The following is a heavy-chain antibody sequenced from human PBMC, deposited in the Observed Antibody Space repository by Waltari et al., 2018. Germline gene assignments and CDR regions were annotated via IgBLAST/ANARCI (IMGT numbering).Heavy chain of an antibody. CDR2: IKQDGSGK. CDR3: ARGSHCNGYDCYYHFDF. V-gene: IGHV3-7*01. J-gene: IGHJ4*02. Sequence: VQLQQWGAGLLKPSETLSLTCAVYGGSFSGYYWSWVRQAPGKGLEWVANIKQDGSGKYYVDSVKGRFTISRDNPKNLLFLQMNGLRAEDTAVYYCARGSHCNGYDCYYHFDFWGQGTLVTVSS. CDR1: GGSFSGYY. D-gene: IGHD2-21*01.